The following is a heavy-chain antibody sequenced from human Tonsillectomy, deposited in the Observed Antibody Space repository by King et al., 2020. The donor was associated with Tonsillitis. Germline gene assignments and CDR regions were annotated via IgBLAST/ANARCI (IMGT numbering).Heavy chain of an antibody. J-gene: IGHJ5*02. V-gene: IGHV3-9*01. CDR1: GFTFNDYA. CDR3: AKDPGLYYDFWSGYYGLDP. Sequence: VQLVESGGGLVQPGRSLRLSCAASGFTFNDYAMHWVRQAPGKGLEWVSGISSNSDTIDYADSVKGRFTISRDNAKNSLYLQMNSLIPEDTASYYCAKDPGLYYDFWSGYYGLDPWGQGTLVIVSS. CDR2: ISSNSDTI. D-gene: IGHD3-3*01.